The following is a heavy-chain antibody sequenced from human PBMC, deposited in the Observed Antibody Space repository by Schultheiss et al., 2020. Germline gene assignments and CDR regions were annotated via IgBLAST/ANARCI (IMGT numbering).Heavy chain of an antibody. J-gene: IGHJ4*02. D-gene: IGHD3-10*01. CDR3: ARHLGFGELPLFDY. Sequence: SETLSLTCTVSGGSISSSSHYWSWIRQPPGKGLEWIGYIYYSGSTNYNPSLKSRVTISVDKSKNQFSLKLSSVTAADTAVYYCARHLGFGELPLFDYWGQGTLVTVSS. V-gene: IGHV4-61*05. CDR1: GGSISSSSHY. CDR2: IYYSGST.